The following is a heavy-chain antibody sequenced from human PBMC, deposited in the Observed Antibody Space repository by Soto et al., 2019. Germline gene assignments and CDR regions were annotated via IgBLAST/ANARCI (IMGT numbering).Heavy chain of an antibody. D-gene: IGHD1-26*01. V-gene: IGHV4-34*01. CDR1: GGSFSGYY. J-gene: IGHJ6*02. CDR3: ARQRPTDGRWEFANYYGMDV. Sequence: SETLSLTCAVYGGSFSGYYWSWIRQPPGKGLEWIGEINHSGSTNYNPSLKSRVTISVDTSKNQFSLKLSSVTAADTAVYYCARQRPTDGRWEFANYYGMDVWGQGTPVTVSS. CDR2: INHSGST.